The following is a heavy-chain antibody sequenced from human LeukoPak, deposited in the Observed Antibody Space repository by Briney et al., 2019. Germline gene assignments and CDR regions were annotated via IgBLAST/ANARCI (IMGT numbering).Heavy chain of an antibody. CDR2: ISSSGSTI. J-gene: IGHJ6*04. Sequence: GGSLRLSCAASGFTFSSYEMNWVRQAPGKGLEWVSYISSSGSTIYYADSVKGRFTISRDNAKNSLYLQMNGLNAEDRAGYDCARKSGDGMDVWGKGTTVTVSS. CDR1: GFTFSSYE. V-gene: IGHV3-48*03. D-gene: IGHD3-10*01. CDR3: ARKSGDGMDV.